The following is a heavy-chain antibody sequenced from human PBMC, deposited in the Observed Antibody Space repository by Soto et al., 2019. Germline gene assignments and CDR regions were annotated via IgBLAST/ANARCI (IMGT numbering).Heavy chain of an antibody. D-gene: IGHD2-21*02. CDR1: GFTFSSYA. Sequence: GGSLRLSCAASGFTFSSYAMSWVRQAPGKGLEWVSTISASGGATYYPDSMRGRFTISKDNSKNTLYLQMNSLRAEDTAKYYCATPRDNSACYRPCFDSWGEGTLVTVAS. CDR2: ISASGGAT. J-gene: IGHJ4*02. CDR3: ATPRDNSACYRPCFDS. V-gene: IGHV3-23*01.